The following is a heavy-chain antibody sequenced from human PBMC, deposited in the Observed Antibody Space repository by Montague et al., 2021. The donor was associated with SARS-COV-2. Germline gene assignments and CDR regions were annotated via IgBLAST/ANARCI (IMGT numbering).Heavy chain of an antibody. V-gene: IGHV4-34*01. CDR1: RGSVNSYY. D-gene: IGHD2-8*02. CDR3: ARGRPVQGSIRHFDSGSSGGLDL. Sequence: SETLSLTCAVYRGSVNSYYWTWIRQAPGKGLEWIGEINHSGTAKYNPSLKSRVTMSMDASKRQFSLRLNSVSAADTAVYFCARGRPVQGSIRHFDSGSSGGLDLWAPGSLVIVSS. J-gene: IGHJ4*03. CDR2: INHSGTA.